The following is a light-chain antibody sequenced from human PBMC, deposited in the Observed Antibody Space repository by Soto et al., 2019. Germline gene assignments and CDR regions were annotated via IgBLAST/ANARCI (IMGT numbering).Light chain of an antibody. CDR1: SSDVGDYNY. Sequence: QSALTQPRSVSGSPGQSVTIFCTGTSSDVGDYNYVSWYQQYPGKAPKLVIYDVSKRPSGVPDRFSGSKSGTTASLTISGLQAEDEADYYCCSFAGSYTFWVFGGGTKLTVL. J-gene: IGLJ3*02. V-gene: IGLV2-11*01. CDR2: DVS. CDR3: CSFAGSYTFWV.